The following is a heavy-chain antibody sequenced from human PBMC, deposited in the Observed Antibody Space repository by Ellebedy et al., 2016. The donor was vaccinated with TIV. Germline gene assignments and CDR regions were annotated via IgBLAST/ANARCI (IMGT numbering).Heavy chain of an antibody. CDR2: IPRDSDAM. CDR3: VRDLHWAFDI. J-gene: IGHJ3*02. CDR1: GFTFSSFS. D-gene: IGHD1-1*01. V-gene: IGHV3-48*02. Sequence: GESLKISCSASGFTFSSFSMNWVRQAPGKGLEWVSYIPRDSDAMSYADSVKVRFTISRDNAKNSLYLQMNSLRDADTAVYYCVRDLHWAFDIWGQGTVVTVSS.